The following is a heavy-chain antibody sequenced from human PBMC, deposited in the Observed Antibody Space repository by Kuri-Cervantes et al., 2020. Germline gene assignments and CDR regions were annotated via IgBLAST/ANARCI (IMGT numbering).Heavy chain of an antibody. D-gene: IGHD6-19*01. Sequence: ESLKISCAAPGFTFRTHRMNWIRQPPGKGLEWIGEINHSGSTNYNPSLKIRVTISVDTYKNQFSLKLSSVTAADTAVYYCARCQGKRSSSGWASMGYWGQGTLVTVSS. J-gene: IGHJ4*02. CDR2: INHSGST. CDR1: GFTFRTHR. V-gene: IGHV4-34*01. CDR3: ARCQGKRSSSGWASMGY.